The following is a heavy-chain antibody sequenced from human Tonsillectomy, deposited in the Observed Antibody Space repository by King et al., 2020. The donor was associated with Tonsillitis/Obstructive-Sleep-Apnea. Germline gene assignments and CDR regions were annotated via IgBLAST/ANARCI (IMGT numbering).Heavy chain of an antibody. D-gene: IGHD4-17*01. CDR3: ARTNLDHGDYELTYYMDV. CDR2: VYYSGTT. Sequence: VQLQESGPRLVKPSETLSLTCTVSDGSISSYYWSWIRQSPGKGLEWIGFVYYSGTTNYNPSLKSRVTISVDTSKNQFSLKLSSVTAADMAVYYCARTNLDHGDYELTYYMDVWGKGTTVTVSS. CDR1: DGSISSYY. J-gene: IGHJ6*03. V-gene: IGHV4-59*01.